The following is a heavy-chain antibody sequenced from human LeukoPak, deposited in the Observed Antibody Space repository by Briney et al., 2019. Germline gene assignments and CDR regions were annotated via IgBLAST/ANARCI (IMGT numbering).Heavy chain of an antibody. Sequence: GSLRLSCAASGFTFSSNWMSWIRQPPGKGLEWIGEINHSGSTNYNPSLKSRVTISVDTSKNQFSLKLSSVTAADTAVYYCARRKVVRGVYKSFDYWGQGTLVTVSS. J-gene: IGHJ4*02. D-gene: IGHD3-10*01. CDR2: INHSGST. V-gene: IGHV4-34*01. CDR1: GFTFSSNW. CDR3: ARRKVVRGVYKSFDY.